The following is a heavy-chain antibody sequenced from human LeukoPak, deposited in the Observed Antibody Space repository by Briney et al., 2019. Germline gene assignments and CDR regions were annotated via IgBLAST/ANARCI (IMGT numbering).Heavy chain of an antibody. J-gene: IGHJ4*02. V-gene: IGHV3-21*01. CDR2: ISSSSSYI. CDR1: GFTFSSYT. D-gene: IGHD5-12*01. CDR3: ASSPLSGYAL. Sequence: GGSLRLSCAASGFTFSSYTMNWVRQAPGKGLEWVSSISSSSSYIYYADSVKGRFTISRDNAKNSLYLQMNSLRAEDTAVYYCASSPLSGYALWGQGTLVTVSS.